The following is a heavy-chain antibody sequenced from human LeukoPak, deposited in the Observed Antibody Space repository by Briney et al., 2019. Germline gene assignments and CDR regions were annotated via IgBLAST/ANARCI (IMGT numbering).Heavy chain of an antibody. D-gene: IGHD6-19*01. J-gene: IGHJ4*02. V-gene: IGHV3-23*01. Sequence: GGSLRLSCTASGFSFSSFAMSWVRQAPGKGLEWVSAISGGGGDTYYADSVKGRCSISRDNSKNTLFLQIDSPRAEDSAIYYCVKESRIAVAGAFDFWGQGTLVIVSS. CDR3: VKESRIAVAGAFDF. CDR2: ISGGGGDT. CDR1: GFSFSSFA.